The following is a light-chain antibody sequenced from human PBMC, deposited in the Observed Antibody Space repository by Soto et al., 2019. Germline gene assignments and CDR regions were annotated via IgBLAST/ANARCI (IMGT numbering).Light chain of an antibody. J-gene: IGKJ5*01. CDR2: TAS. CDR1: QGVGTF. V-gene: IGKV1D-16*01. Sequence: DIRLTQSPSSLSASVGVRVTITCRASQGVGTFLAWYQHKPGKAPKSLIKTASTLQSGVPSRFSGRGSGTDFTLTISSLQPEDFATYYCQQYSTYPRPFGQGTRV. CDR3: QQYSTYPRP.